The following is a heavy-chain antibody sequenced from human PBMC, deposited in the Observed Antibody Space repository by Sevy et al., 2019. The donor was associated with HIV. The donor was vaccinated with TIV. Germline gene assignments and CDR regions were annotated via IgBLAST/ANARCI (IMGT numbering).Heavy chain of an antibody. J-gene: IGHJ4*02. Sequence: ASVKVSCKVSGFTLSEVSMHWVRQAPGKGLEWMGTFDPEDGETIYAQKFQGRVTMTEDTSTDTAYMELSSLRSGDTAVFYCTITKDYYDNSGYPFDYWGQGTLVTVSS. CDR3: TITKDYYDNSGYPFDY. D-gene: IGHD3-22*01. CDR2: FDPEDGET. V-gene: IGHV1-24*01. CDR1: GFTLSEVS.